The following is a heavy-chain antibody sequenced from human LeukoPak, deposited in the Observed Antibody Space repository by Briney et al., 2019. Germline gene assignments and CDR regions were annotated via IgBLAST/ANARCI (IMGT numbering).Heavy chain of an antibody. V-gene: IGHV1-69*13. D-gene: IGHD2-15*01. Sequence: GASVKVSCKASGGTFSSYAISWVRQAPGQGLEWMGGIIPIFGTANYAQKFQGRVTITADESTSTAYMGLSSLRSEDTAVYYCARDPADCSGGSCYGIDPWGQGTLVTVSS. J-gene: IGHJ5*02. CDR3: ARDPADCSGGSCYGIDP. CDR2: IIPIFGTA. CDR1: GGTFSSYA.